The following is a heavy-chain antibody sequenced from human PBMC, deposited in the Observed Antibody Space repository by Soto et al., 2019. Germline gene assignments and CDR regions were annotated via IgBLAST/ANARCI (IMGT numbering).Heavy chain of an antibody. CDR3: XXXXXXXXVFDI. CDR2: IIPMLGVR. J-gene: IGHJ3*02. V-gene: IGHV1-69*02. Sequence: QVQLVQSGAEVKKPGSSVKVSCKDSGGTFSTYSMXXXRQAPGQGLEWMGRIIPMLGVRNYAQRFQDRVTXXXXXXXXXXXXXXXXXXXXXXXXXXXXXXXXXXXVFDIWGQGTMVTVSS. CDR1: GGTFSTYS.